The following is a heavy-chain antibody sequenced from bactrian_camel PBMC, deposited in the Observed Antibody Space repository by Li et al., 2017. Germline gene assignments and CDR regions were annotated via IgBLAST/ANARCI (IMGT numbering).Heavy chain of an antibody. D-gene: IGHD2*01. CDR1: GITYSNYC. V-gene: IGHV3S1*01. J-gene: IGHJ4*01. Sequence: HVQLVESGGGSLQAGGSLRLSCTASGITYSNYCMGWFRQAPGKEREGVAVVYQGSGSTYYADSVKGRFTISQDDAKNTMYLQMDSLKPEDTGMYYCAADPPQVDILCARWNYWGQGTQVTVS. CDR2: VYQGSGST. CDR3: AADPPQVDILCARWNY.